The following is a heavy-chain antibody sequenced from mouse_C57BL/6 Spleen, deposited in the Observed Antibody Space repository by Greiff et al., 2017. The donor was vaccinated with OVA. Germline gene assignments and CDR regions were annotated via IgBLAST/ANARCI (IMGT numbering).Heavy chain of an antibody. Sequence: QVQLKESGAELVKPGASVKLSCKASGYTFTEYTIHWVKQRSGQGLEWIGWFYPGSGSITYNEKFKDKATLTADKSSSTVYMEVSRLTSEDSAVECCARHEGGDDYDEGAWFAYWGQGTLVTVSA. D-gene: IGHD2-4*01. CDR3: ARHEGGDDYDEGAWFAY. CDR2: FYPGSGSI. J-gene: IGHJ3*01. CDR1: GYTFTEYT. V-gene: IGHV1-62-2*01.